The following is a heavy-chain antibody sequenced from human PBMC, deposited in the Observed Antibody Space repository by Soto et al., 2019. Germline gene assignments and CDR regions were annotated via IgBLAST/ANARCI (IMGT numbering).Heavy chain of an antibody. CDR3: ARVVGATLGVDAFDI. J-gene: IGHJ3*02. D-gene: IGHD1-26*01. V-gene: IGHV1-18*01. Sequence: ASVKVSCKASGYTFTSYGISWVRQAPGQGLEWMGWISAYNGNTNYAQKLQGRVTMTTDTSTSTAYMELRSLRSDDTAVYYGARVVGATLGVDAFDIWGQGTMVTVSS. CDR1: GYTFTSYG. CDR2: ISAYNGNT.